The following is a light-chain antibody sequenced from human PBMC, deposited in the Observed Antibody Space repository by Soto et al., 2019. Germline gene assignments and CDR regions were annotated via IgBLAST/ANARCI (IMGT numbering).Light chain of an antibody. J-gene: IGKJ1*01. CDR2: GAS. V-gene: IGKV3-15*01. CDR1: QSVSSN. Sequence: EIVMTQSPATLSVSPGERATLSCRASQSVSSNLAWYQQKPGQAPRLLIYGASTRATGIPARFSGSGSGTPYTLTISSLQSEDVAVYYWQQYNNSRPTAFGQGTKVEIK. CDR3: QQYNNSRPTA.